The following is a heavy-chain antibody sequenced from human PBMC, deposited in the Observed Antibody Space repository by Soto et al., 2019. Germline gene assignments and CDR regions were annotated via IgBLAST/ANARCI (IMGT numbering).Heavy chain of an antibody. CDR1: GFTFSSYS. CDR2: ISSSSSYI. J-gene: IGHJ5*02. V-gene: IGHV3-21*01. CDR3: ARGHGDFWSGYPKRPRPLNWFDP. Sequence: GGSLRLSCAASGFTFSSYSMNWVRQAPGKGLEWVSSISSSSSYIYYADSVKGRFTISRDNAKNSLYLQMNSLRAEDTAVYYCARGHGDFWSGYPKRPRPLNWFDPWGQGTLVTVSS. D-gene: IGHD3-3*01.